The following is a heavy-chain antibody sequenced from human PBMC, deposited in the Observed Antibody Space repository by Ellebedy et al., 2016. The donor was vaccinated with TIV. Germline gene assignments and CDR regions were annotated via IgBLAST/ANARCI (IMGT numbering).Heavy chain of an antibody. V-gene: IGHV1-8*01. CDR2: MNPNSGNT. J-gene: IGHJ4*02. CDR3: ARDLTQIYSSSPVTVDY. D-gene: IGHD6-6*01. CDR1: GYTFTSYD. Sequence: AASVKVSCKASGYTFTSYDINWVRQATGQGLEWMGLMNPNSGNTGYAQKFQGRVTMTRDTSISTAYMELSRLISDDTAVYYCARDLTQIYSSSPVTVDYWGQGTLVTVSS.